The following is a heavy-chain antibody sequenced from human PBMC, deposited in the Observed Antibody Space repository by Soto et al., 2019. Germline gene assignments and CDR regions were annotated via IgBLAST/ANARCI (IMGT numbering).Heavy chain of an antibody. CDR2: ISYDGSNK. D-gene: IGHD3-22*01. J-gene: IGHJ4*02. CDR1: GFTFSSYA. V-gene: IGHV3-30-3*01. Sequence: TVGSLRLSCAASGFTFSSYAMHWVRQAPGKGLEWVAVISYDGSNKYYADSVKGRFTISRDNSKNTLYLQMNSLRAEDTAVYYCARADSYYYDSSGYPGYWGQGTLVTVSS. CDR3: ARADSYYYDSSGYPGY.